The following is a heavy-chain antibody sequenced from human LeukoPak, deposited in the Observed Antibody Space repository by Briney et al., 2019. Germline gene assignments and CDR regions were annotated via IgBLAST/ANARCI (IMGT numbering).Heavy chain of an antibody. V-gene: IGHV1-2*06. CDR1: GYTFTGYY. D-gene: IGHD3-22*01. Sequence: GASVKVSCKASGYTFTGYYMHWVRQAPGQGLEWMGRINPNSGGTNYAQKFQGRVTMTRDTPISTAYMELSRLRSDDTAVYYCAATLYYYDSSGYTLWYWGQGTLVTVSS. CDR3: AATLYYYDSSGYTLWY. CDR2: INPNSGGT. J-gene: IGHJ4*02.